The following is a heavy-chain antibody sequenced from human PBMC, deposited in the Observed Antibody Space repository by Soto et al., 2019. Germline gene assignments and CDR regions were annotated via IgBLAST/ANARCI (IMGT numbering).Heavy chain of an antibody. V-gene: IGHV1-24*01. Sequence: QVQLVQSGAEVKQPGASVKVSCKVSGYTLTELSMHWVRQAPGKGLEWMGGFDPEDGETIYAQKFQGRVTMTEDTXTXXGYMELSSLRSEDTAVYYCANWNDISWGGYNWFDPWGQGTLVTVSS. CDR1: GYTLTELS. J-gene: IGHJ5*02. D-gene: IGHD1-1*01. CDR2: FDPEDGET. CDR3: ANWNDISWGGYNWFDP.